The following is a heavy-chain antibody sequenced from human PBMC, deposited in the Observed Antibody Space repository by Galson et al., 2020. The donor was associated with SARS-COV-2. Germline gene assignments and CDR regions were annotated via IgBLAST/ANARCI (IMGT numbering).Heavy chain of an antibody. J-gene: IGHJ4*02. D-gene: IGHD6-19*01. CDR1: GFTFSSYG. Sequence: GGSLRLYCAASGFTFSSYGMHWVRQAPGKGLEWVAVIWYDGSNKYYADSVKGRFTISRDNSKNTLYLQMNSLRAEDTAVYYCARDLSSGWYVFDYWGQGTLVSVSS. V-gene: IGHV3-33*01. CDR3: ARDLSSGWYVFDY. CDR2: IWYDGSNK.